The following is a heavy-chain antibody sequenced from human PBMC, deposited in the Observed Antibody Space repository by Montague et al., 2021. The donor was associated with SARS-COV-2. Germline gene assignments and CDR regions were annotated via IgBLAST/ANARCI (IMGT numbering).Heavy chain of an antibody. V-gene: IGHV4-34*01. CDR3: ARSKPVSSFDDYYGMDV. D-gene: IGHD1-14*01. CDR2: INHSGST. J-gene: IGHJ6*02. CDR1: GGSFSGYY. Sequence: SETLSLTCAVYGGSFSGYYWSWIRQPPGKGLEWIGEINHSGSTNYNPSLKSRVTISVDTSKNQFSLKLSSVTAADTAVYYCARSKPVSSFDDYYGMDVWGQGTTVTVSS.